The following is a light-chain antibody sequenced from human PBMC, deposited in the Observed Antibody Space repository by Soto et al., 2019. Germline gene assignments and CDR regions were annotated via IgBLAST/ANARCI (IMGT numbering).Light chain of an antibody. V-gene: IGKV3-11*01. CDR1: QTIANY. J-gene: IGKJ4*01. CDR3: QQPHDWVS. CDR2: DAS. Sequence: EIVLTQSPATLSLSPAESATLSCRASQTIANYLAWYQQKAGQAPRLLIYDASNRATGIPARFSGRGSGTDFTLTINSHEPEDFAVYYCQQPHDWVSFGGGTKVEI.